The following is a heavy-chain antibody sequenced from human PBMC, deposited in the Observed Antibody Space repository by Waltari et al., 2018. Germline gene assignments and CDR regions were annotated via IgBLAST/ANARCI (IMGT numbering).Heavy chain of an antibody. D-gene: IGHD1-26*01. Sequence: QVQLQESGPGLVKPSETLSLTCTVSGGSISGYYWNWIRQPAGKGLEWIGRVYTSGIPIYTPSLKSRVTMSVDTSKNQFSLKLSSLTAADTAVYFCAREIDRGPGRWFDPWGQGTLVTVSS. CDR1: GGSISGYY. V-gene: IGHV4-4*07. CDR3: AREIDRGPGRWFDP. J-gene: IGHJ5*02. CDR2: VYTSGIP.